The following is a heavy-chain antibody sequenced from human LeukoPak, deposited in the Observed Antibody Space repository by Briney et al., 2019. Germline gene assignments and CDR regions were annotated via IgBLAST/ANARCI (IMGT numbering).Heavy chain of an antibody. CDR1: RFTFSSYA. CDR2: ISYDGSKK. CDR3: AREEHSSRGRHYYYGMDV. D-gene: IGHD6-13*01. Sequence: GRSLRLSCAASRFTFSSYAMQWVRQAPGKGLEWVAVISYDGSKKYYADPVKGRFTISRDNSKNTLYLQMNSLGAEDTAVYYCAREEHSSRGRHYYYGMDVWGQGTTVTVSS. V-gene: IGHV3-30*04. J-gene: IGHJ6*02.